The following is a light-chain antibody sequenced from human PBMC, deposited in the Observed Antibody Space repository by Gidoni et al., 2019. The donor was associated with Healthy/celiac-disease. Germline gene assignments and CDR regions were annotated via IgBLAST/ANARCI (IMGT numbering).Light chain of an antibody. CDR3: QQSYSTPRT. CDR2: AAS. V-gene: IGKV1-39*01. Sequence: DIQMTQSPSSLSASVGDRVNITCRASQSISSYLNWYQQKPGIAPKLLIYAASSLQSGVPSRFSGSGSGTDFTLTISSLQPEDFATYYCQQSYSTPRTFGQGTKLEIK. CDR1: QSISSY. J-gene: IGKJ2*01.